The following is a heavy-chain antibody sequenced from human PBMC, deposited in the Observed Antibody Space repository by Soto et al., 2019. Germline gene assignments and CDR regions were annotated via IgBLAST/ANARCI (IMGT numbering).Heavy chain of an antibody. Sequence: ASVKVSCKASGYTFTSYGISWVRQAPGQGREWMGWISSYNGNTNYAQKVQGRVTLTTDTSTSTTYMELRSLRSDDTAVYYCARGPRYYSTTTCFSGDTWFDPWGQGTLVTVSS. CDR1: GYTFTSYG. D-gene: IGHD2-2*01. J-gene: IGHJ5*02. CDR2: ISSYNGNT. CDR3: ARGPRYYSTTTCFSGDTWFDP. V-gene: IGHV1-18*04.